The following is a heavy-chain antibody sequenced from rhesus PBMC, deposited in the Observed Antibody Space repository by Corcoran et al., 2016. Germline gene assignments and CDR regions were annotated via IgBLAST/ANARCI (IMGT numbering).Heavy chain of an antibody. V-gene: IGHV4-99*01. CDR3: ARRAAAARFDY. D-gene: IGHD6-25*01. CDR1: GYSISSGYY. J-gene: IGHJ4*01. CDR2: ISGSSGRT. Sequence: QVQLQESGPGLVTPSETLSLTCAVPGYSISSGYYWGWHRQPPGKGLEYIGYISGSSGRTYYNPSLKSRVTISKDTSKNQFSLKLSSVTAADTAVYYCARRAAAARFDYWGQGVLVTVSS.